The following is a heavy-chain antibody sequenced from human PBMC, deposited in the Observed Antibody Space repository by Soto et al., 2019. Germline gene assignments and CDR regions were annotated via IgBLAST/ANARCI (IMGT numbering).Heavy chain of an antibody. D-gene: IGHD3-3*01. V-gene: IGHV4-59*01. CDR1: GGSISSYY. CDR3: ARGNANYDFWSGVANDAFDI. CDR2: IYYSGST. J-gene: IGHJ3*02. Sequence: SETLSLTCTVSGGSISSYYWSWIRQPPGKGLEWIGYIYYSGSTNYNPSLKSRVTISVDTSKNQFSLKLSSVTAADTAVYYCARGNANYDFWSGVANDAFDIWGQGTMVTVSS.